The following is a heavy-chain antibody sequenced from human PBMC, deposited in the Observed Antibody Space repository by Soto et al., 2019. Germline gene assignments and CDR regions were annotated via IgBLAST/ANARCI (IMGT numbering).Heavy chain of an antibody. Sequence: QVQLQESGPGLVKPSQTLSLTCTVSGGSISSGDYYWSWIRQPPGKGLEWIGYIYYSGSTYYNPCLKSRVTISVDTSKNQFSLKLSSVTAADTAVYYCARGRLAGSSSANHFDYWGQGTLVTVSS. CDR1: GGSISSGDYY. CDR3: ARGRLAGSSSANHFDY. V-gene: IGHV4-30-4*01. CDR2: IYYSGST. J-gene: IGHJ4*02. D-gene: IGHD6-6*01.